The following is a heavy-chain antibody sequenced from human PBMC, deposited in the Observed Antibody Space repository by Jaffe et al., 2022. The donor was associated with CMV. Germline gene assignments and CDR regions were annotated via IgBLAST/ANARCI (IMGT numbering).Heavy chain of an antibody. Sequence: EVQLVQSGAEVKKPGESLKISCKGSGYSFTSYWIGWVRQMPGKGLEWMGIIYPGDSDTRYSPSFQGQVTISADKSISTAYLQWSSLKASDTAMYYCARSSEYSRPSGLLDGMDVWGQGTTVTVSS. V-gene: IGHV5-51*01. CDR2: IYPGDSDT. CDR3: ARSSEYSRPSGLLDGMDV. J-gene: IGHJ6*02. CDR1: GYSFTSYW. D-gene: IGHD6-6*01.